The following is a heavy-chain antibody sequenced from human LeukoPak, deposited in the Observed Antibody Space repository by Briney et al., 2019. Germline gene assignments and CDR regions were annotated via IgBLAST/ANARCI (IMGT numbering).Heavy chain of an antibody. V-gene: IGHV5-51*01. CDR1: GYTFTSYW. CDR2: IYPGGSDT. CDR3: ARWMFYYGSGVFHYHGMDV. Sequence: GESLKISCKGSGYTFTSYWIGWVRQMPGKGLEWMGIIYPGGSDTKYSPSFQGQVTISADKSISTAYLQWSSLKASDTAIYYCARWMFYYGSGVFHYHGMDVWGQGTTVTVSS. J-gene: IGHJ6*02. D-gene: IGHD3-10*01.